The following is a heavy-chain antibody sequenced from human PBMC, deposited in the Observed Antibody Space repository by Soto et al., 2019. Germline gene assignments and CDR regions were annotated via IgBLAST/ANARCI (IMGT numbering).Heavy chain of an antibody. V-gene: IGHV1-18*01. D-gene: IGHD3-22*01. J-gene: IGHJ4*02. CDR3: ARTSGGYQDY. Sequence: QVQLVQSGAEVKKPGASVKVSCQTSGYPFSSYGITWMRLAPGQGLEWMGWISTYNGNTNYAQKFQGRVTMTTDTFTTPVSRELRSLRSGDSAVYYCARTSGGYQDYWGQGALVTVSS. CDR1: GYPFSSYG. CDR2: ISTYNGNT.